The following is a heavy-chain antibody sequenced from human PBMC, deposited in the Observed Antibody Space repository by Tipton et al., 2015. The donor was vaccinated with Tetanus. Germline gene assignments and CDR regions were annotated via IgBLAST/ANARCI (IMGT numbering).Heavy chain of an antibody. Sequence: SLRLSCAASGFTFSNHWMHWVRHVPGKGLLWVSRINNDGSSIVYADSVRGRFTISRDNAKNTLYLQMSSLRAEDTAVYYCASGSTLDYWGLGTLVTVSS. D-gene: IGHD6-25*01. CDR1: GFTFSNHW. J-gene: IGHJ4*02. CDR3: ASGSTLDY. CDR2: INNDGSSI. V-gene: IGHV3-74*03.